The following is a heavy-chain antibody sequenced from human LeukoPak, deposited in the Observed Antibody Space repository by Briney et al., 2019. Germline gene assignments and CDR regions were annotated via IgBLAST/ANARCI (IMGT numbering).Heavy chain of an antibody. CDR3: AKGPSIAAAGGYYYGMDV. J-gene: IGHJ6*02. Sequence: GASVKVSCKASGYTFTSYGISWARQAPGQGLEWMGWITTYNGNTKYAQKFQGRVTVTTDTFTSTAYMELRSLRSDDTAVYYCAKGPSIAAAGGYYYGMDVWGQGTTVTVSS. D-gene: IGHD6-13*01. V-gene: IGHV1-18*01. CDR2: ITTYNGNT. CDR1: GYTFTSYG.